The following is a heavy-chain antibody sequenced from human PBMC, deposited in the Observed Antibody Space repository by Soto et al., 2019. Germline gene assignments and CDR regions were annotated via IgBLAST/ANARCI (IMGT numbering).Heavy chain of an antibody. CDR3: ATSNLFSF. V-gene: IGHV4-39*01. CDR2: IYYSGST. D-gene: IGHD2-2*01. Sequence: SETLSLTCTVSGGSISSRGYYWGWIRQPPGKGLEWIGTIYYSGSTYYNPSLKSRVTISVDTSKNQFSLKLSSVTAADTAVYYCATSNLFSFCGQGTLVTVYS. CDR1: GGSISSRGYY. J-gene: IGHJ1*01.